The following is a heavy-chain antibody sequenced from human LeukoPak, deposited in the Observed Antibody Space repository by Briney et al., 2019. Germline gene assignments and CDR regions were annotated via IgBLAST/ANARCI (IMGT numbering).Heavy chain of an antibody. CDR1: GYTFTSYW. CDR2: INPGDSSI. J-gene: IGHJ5*02. V-gene: IGHV5-51*01. D-gene: IGHD2-2*01. Sequence: GESLKISCRTSGYTFTSYWIVWVRQMPGKGLEWMGFINPGDSSIRYSPPFRGQVTISVDKSIGTAYLQWSSLKASDTAMYYCARAYCISNTCRNWLDPWGQGTLVSVSS. CDR3: ARAYCISNTCRNWLDP.